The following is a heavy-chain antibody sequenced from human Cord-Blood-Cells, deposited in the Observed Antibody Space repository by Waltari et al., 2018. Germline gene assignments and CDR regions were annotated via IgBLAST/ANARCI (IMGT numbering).Heavy chain of an antibody. CDR2: IYYSGST. D-gene: IGHD1-26*01. V-gene: IGHV4-61*01. CDR3: ARDLGWELLAFDI. CDR1: GGSVSSGSYS. Sequence: QVQLQESGPGLVKPSETLSLTCTVSGGSVSSGSYSWSWIWQPPGKGLEWIGYIYYSGSTNYNPSLKSRVTISVDTSKNQFSLKLSSVTAADTAVYYCARDLGWELLAFDIWGQGTMVTVSS. J-gene: IGHJ3*02.